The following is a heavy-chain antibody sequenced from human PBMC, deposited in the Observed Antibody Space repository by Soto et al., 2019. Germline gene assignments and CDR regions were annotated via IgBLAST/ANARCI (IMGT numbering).Heavy chain of an antibody. CDR1: GGTFSSYA. J-gene: IGHJ4*02. CDR3: ARDRGYYYDSSGSQVPFDY. Sequence: GASVKVSCKASGGTFSSYAISWVRQAPGQGLEWMGGIIPIFGTANYAQKFQGRVTITADESTSTAYMELSSLRSEDTAVYYCARDRGYYYDSSGSQVPFDYWGQGTLVTVSS. D-gene: IGHD3-22*01. CDR2: IIPIFGTA. V-gene: IGHV1-69*13.